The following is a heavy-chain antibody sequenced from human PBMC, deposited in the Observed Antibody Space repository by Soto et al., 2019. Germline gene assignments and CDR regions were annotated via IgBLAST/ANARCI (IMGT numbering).Heavy chain of an antibody. CDR2: IYWNDDK. CDR3: AHTTTTWIQPWTAFHYGMGV. J-gene: IGHJ6*02. D-gene: IGHD5-18*01. CDR1: GISLSTGGVG. Sequence: QITLKESGPTLVEPTQTLTLTCTFSGISLSTGGVGVCWVRQPPGKALEWLALIYWNDDKRYSPSLKSTLTTTKDTPKNQVVLRVSNLDPADTATYYCAHTTTTWIQPWTAFHYGMGVWGQGNKVTVSS. V-gene: IGHV2-5*01.